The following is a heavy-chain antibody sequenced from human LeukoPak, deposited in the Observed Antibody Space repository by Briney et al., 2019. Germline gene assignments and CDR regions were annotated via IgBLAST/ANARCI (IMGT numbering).Heavy chain of an antibody. CDR3: ARGRSLVGATARFDY. D-gene: IGHD1-26*01. Sequence: GGSLRLSCAASGFTFSDYYMSWVRQAPGKGLEWVSYISSSGSTIYYADSVKGRFTISRDNAKNSLYLQMNSLKAEDTAVYYCARGRSLVGATARFDYWGQGTLVTVSS. J-gene: IGHJ4*02. CDR1: GFTFSDYY. V-gene: IGHV3-11*01. CDR2: ISSSGSTI.